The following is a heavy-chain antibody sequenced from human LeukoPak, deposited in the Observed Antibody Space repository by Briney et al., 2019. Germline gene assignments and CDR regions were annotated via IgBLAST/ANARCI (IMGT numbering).Heavy chain of an antibody. J-gene: IGHJ2*01. CDR3: ARHTPSDGEGPRGGWYFDL. Sequence: SETLSLTCTVSGGSISSSSYYWGWIRQPPGKGLDWIGSIYYSGSTYYNPSLKSRVTISVDTSKNQFSPKLSSVIAADTAVYYCARHTPSDGEGPRGGWYFDLWGRGTLVTVSS. D-gene: IGHD4-17*01. CDR2: IYYSGST. CDR1: GGSISSSSYY. V-gene: IGHV4-39*01.